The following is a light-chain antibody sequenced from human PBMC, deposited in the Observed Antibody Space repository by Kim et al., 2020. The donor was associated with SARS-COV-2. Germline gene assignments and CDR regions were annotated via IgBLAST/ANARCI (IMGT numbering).Light chain of an antibody. CDR3: SSYGGNNDVV. V-gene: IGLV2-8*01. J-gene: IGLJ3*02. Sequence: GQFVTFSSTGSTSDGGGYNVLSCYQQPPGEAPHLIIDEVSRRPSVAPGCFSGYKCGNAAFLTVSGLQAEDEADYCCSSYGGNNDVVFGGGTEVTVL. CDR2: EVS. CDR1: TSDGGGYNV.